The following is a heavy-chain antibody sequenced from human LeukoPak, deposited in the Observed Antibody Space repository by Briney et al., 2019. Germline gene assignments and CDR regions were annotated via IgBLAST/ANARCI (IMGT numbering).Heavy chain of an antibody. Sequence: SETLSLTCTVSGGYISSSSYYWGWIRQSPGKGLEWIVSMYYSGSIYYNPSFKSRVTISVDTSNNQFSLKLSSVTAADTAVYYCARPVAAVADNWFDPWGQGTLVTVSS. J-gene: IGHJ5*02. D-gene: IGHD6-19*01. CDR1: GGYISSSSYY. V-gene: IGHV4-39*01. CDR3: ARPVAAVADNWFDP. CDR2: MYYSGSI.